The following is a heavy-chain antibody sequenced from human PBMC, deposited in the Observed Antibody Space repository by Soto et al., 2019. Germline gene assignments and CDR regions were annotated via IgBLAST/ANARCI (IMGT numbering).Heavy chain of an antibody. J-gene: IGHJ6*02. CDR2: IIPIFGTA. CDR3: ARLGSSTSYRVDV. D-gene: IGHD2-2*01. CDR1: GYTFFTYG. Sequence: SVKVSCKASGYTFFTYGITWVRQAPGQGLEWMGGIIPIFGTANYAQKFQGRVTITADESTSTAYMELSSLRSEDTAVYYCARLGSSTSYRVDVWGQGTTVTVSS. V-gene: IGHV1-69*13.